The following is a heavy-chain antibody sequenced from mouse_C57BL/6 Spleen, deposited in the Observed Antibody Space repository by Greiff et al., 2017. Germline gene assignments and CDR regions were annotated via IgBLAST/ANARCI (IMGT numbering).Heavy chain of an antibody. CDR2: IYPGDGDT. D-gene: IGHD2-2*01. Sequence: QVQLQQSGPELVKPGASVKISCKASGYAFSSSWMHWVKQRPGKGLEWIGRIYPGDGDTNYNGKFKGKATLTADKSSSTAYMQLSSLTSEASAFYFCERGGYDGGFSYWGQGTLVTVSA. J-gene: IGHJ3*01. V-gene: IGHV1-82*01. CDR1: GYAFSSSW. CDR3: ERGGYDGGFSY.